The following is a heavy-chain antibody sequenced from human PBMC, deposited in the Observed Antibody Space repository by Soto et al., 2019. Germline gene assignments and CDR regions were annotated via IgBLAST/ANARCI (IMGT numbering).Heavy chain of an antibody. Sequence: AETLSLTCAVDGCSCTGYYWSWVRQSPGKVLEWMGEINHSGSTNYNPSLKSRVTISVDTSKNQFSLKLSSVTAADTAVYYCARGRPYSSSWRTPYYYYYYMDVWGKGTTVT. D-gene: IGHD6-13*01. J-gene: IGHJ6*03. CDR1: GCSCTGYY. V-gene: IGHV4-34*01. CDR2: INHSGST. CDR3: ARGRPYSSSWRTPYYYYYYMDV.